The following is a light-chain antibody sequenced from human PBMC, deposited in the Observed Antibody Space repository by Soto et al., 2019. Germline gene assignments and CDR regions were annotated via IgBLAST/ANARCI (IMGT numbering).Light chain of an antibody. CDR3: SSYASSSTHV. V-gene: IGLV2-14*03. CDR2: DVT. J-gene: IGLJ1*01. CDR1: SSDVGYYNH. Sequence: SALAQPASVSGYPGQSITISCTGTSSDVGYYNHVSWYQQHPGKAPKLMIYDVTNRPSGVSNRFFGSKSGNTASLTSTGLHSEAAADYYCSSYASSSTHVFGTGTTVTVL.